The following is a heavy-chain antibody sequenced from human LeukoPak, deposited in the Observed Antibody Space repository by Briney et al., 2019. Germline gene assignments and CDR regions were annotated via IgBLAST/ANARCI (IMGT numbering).Heavy chain of an antibody. V-gene: IGHV3-7*04. J-gene: IGHJ4*02. Sequence: PGGSLRLSCAASGFTFSSSWMSWVRQAPGKGLEWVANIQQDGSDKYYVDSVKGRFTISRDNAKNSLYLQMNSLRAEDTAVYYCARVLHKRNYDSSTYYGYWGQGTLVTVSS. CDR1: GFTFSSSW. D-gene: IGHD3-22*01. CDR2: IQQDGSDK. CDR3: ARVLHKRNYDSSTYYGY.